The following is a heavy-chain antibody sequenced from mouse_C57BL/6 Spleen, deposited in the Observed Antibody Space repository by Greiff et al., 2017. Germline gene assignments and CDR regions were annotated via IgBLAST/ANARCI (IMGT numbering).Heavy chain of an antibody. V-gene: IGHV5-6*01. D-gene: IGHD2-4*01. Sequence: EVQRVESGGDLVKPGGSLKLSCAASGFTFSSYGMSWVRQTPDKRLEWVATISSGGSYTYYPDSVKGRFTISRDNAKNNLYLQMSSLKSEDTAMYYCARQIYYDYEGKYLFDYWGQGTNLTVSS. CDR2: ISSGGSYT. CDR3: ARQIYYDYEGKYLFDY. CDR1: GFTFSSYG. J-gene: IGHJ2*01.